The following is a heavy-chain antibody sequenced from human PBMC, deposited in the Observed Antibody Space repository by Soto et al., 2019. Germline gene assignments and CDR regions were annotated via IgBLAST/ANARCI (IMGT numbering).Heavy chain of an antibody. Sequence: QVQLVQSEAEVKKPGSSVKVSCKASGGTFSSYTISWVRQAPGQGLEWMGRIIPILGIANYAQKFQGRVTITADKSTSTAYMELSSLRSEDTAVYYCARDPHIAMAGSYYYGMDVWGQGTTVTVSS. V-gene: IGHV1-69*08. CDR3: ARDPHIAMAGSYYYGMDV. CDR1: GGTFSSYT. CDR2: IIPILGIA. J-gene: IGHJ6*02. D-gene: IGHD6-19*01.